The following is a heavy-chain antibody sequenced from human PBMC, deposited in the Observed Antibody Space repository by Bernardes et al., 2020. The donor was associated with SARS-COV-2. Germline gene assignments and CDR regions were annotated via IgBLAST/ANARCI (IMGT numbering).Heavy chain of an antibody. CDR1: GYTFTSYD. CDR3: ASSREGMSYAFDI. CDR2: MNPNSGNT. V-gene: IGHV1-8*01. J-gene: IGHJ3*02. Sequence: SVKVSCKASGYTFTSYDINWVRQATGQGLEWMGWMNPNSGNTGYAQKFQGRVTMTRNTSISTAYMELSSLRSEDTAVYYCASSREGMSYAFDIWGQGTMVTVSS.